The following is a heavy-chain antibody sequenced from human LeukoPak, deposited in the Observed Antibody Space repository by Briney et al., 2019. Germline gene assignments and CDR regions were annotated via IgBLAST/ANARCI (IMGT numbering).Heavy chain of an antibody. V-gene: IGHV3-20*04. Sequence: GGSLRLSCAASGFTFDNNAMSWVRQAPGKGLEWVSGINWNGGSIGYADSVKGRFTISRDNAKNSLYLQMNSLRAEDTAVYYCARAGGSYYGIAFDIWGQGTMVTVSS. CDR3: ARAGGSYYGIAFDI. J-gene: IGHJ3*02. CDR2: INWNGGSI. CDR1: GFTFDNNA. D-gene: IGHD1-26*01.